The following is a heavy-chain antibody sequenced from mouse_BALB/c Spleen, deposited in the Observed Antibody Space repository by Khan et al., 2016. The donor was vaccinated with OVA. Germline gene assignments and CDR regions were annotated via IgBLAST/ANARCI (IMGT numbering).Heavy chain of an antibody. CDR1: GLSLTSHG. CDR3: ARLEDI. Sequence: VKLEESGPGLVAPSQSLSITCTVSGLSLTSHGVHWVRQPPGKGLEWLGVIWAGGSTNYNSALMSRLSISKDNSKGQVFLKTNSLQDDDTALYSCARLEDIWGQGTTLTVSS. V-gene: IGHV2-9*02. J-gene: IGHJ2*01. D-gene: IGHD1-3*01. CDR2: IWAGGST.